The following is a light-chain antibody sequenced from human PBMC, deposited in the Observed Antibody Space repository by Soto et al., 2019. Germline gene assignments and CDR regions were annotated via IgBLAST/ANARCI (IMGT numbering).Light chain of an antibody. CDR2: DAS. Sequence: DIVMTQSPGTLSVSPGERATLSCRASQSVSSNLAWYQQKPGQAPRLLIYDASTRATGIPARFSGSGSGTDFTLSIRSLQSEDFAVYFCQQYNTWPPYTSGQGTKLEI. CDR3: QQYNTWPPYT. V-gene: IGKV3-15*01. J-gene: IGKJ2*01. CDR1: QSVSSN.